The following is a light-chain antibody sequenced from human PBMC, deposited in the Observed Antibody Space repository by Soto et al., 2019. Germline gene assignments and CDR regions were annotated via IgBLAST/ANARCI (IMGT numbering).Light chain of an antibody. CDR2: DAS. CDR1: QNINTL. CDR3: QQCYIHWT. V-gene: IGKV1-5*01. Sequence: DIQMTQSPSTLSASVGYRVTITCRASQNINTLLAWYQQKPGKAPQLLIYDASNLESGVPSRFSGSGSGTEFTLSISSLQPDDFATYYCQQCYIHWTFGQGTKVDI. J-gene: IGKJ1*01.